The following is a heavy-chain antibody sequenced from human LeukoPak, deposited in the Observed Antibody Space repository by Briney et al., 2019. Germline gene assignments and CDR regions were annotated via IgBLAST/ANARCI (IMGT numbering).Heavy chain of an antibody. CDR2: ISAYNGNT. V-gene: IGHV1-18*01. Sequence: ASVKVFCKASGYTFTSYGISWVRQAPGQGPEWMGWISAYNGNTNYAQKLQGRVTMTTDTSTSTAYMELRSLRSDDTAVYYCARERDFGPRQYCSSTSCYHGWFDPWGQGTLVTVSS. D-gene: IGHD2-2*01. CDR1: GYTFTSYG. CDR3: ARERDFGPRQYCSSTSCYHGWFDP. J-gene: IGHJ5*02.